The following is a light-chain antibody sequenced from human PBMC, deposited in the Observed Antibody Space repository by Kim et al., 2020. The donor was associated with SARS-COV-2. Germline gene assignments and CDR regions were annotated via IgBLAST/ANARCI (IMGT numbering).Light chain of an antibody. Sequence: LSPGERATLSCRASQTISSDFVAWYQQKPGQAPRLLVYGASSRTIGIPDRFSGYGSGTDFSLTITSLEPEDSAMYYCQQYGSSPYTFGQGTKLEI. CDR1: QTISSDF. V-gene: IGKV3-20*01. CDR3: QQYGSSPYT. CDR2: GAS. J-gene: IGKJ2*01.